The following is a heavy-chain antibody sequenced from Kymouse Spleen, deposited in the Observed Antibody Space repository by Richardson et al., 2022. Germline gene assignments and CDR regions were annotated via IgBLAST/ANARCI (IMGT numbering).Heavy chain of an antibody. CDR2: ISYDGSNK. J-gene: IGHJ4*02. D-gene: IGHD5-12*01. V-gene: IGHV3-30*18. Sequence: QVQLVESGGGVVQPGRSLRLSCAASGFTFSSYGMHWVRQAPGKGLEWVAVISYDGSNKYYADSVKGRFTISRDNSKNTLYLQMNSLRAEDTAVYYCARGGYSGYVLFDYWGQGTLVTVSS. CDR3: ARGGYSGYVLFDY. CDR1: GFTFSSYG.